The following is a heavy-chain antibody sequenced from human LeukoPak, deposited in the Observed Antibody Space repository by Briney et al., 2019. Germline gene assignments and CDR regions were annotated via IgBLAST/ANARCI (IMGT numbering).Heavy chain of an antibody. J-gene: IGHJ2*01. Sequence: GGSLRLSCAASGFTFSSYWMSWVRQAPGKGLEWVANIKQDGSEKYYVDSVKGRFTISRDNAKNSLYLQMNSLRAEDTAVYYCARDQDYIVVVTATPGEFDLWGRGTLVTVSP. CDR3: ARDQDYIVVVTATPGEFDL. CDR1: GFTFSSYW. CDR2: IKQDGSEK. D-gene: IGHD2-21*02. V-gene: IGHV3-7*01.